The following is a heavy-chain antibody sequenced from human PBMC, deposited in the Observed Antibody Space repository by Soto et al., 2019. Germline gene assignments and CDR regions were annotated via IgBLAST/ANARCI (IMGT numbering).Heavy chain of an antibody. CDR2: INPSGGST. CDR3: AREAFVDSVPGY. CDR1: GYTSTTSY. Sequence: QVQLLQSGAEVKKPGAAVKVSCEASGYTSTTSYIHWVRQAPGQGLEWMGIINPSGGSTSYAQKFQGRVTMTTDTSTSTVYLEISSLRSEDTAVYYCAREAFVDSVPGYWGQGTLVTVSS. V-gene: IGHV1-46*01. J-gene: IGHJ4*02. D-gene: IGHD3-10*01.